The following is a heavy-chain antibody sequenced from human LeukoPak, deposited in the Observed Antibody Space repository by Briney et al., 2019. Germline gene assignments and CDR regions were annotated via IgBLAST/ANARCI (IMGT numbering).Heavy chain of an antibody. V-gene: IGHV3-74*01. CDR2: VNTDGTTT. CDR1: GFTFSRYW. J-gene: IGHJ4*02. Sequence: GGSLRLSCAASGFTFSRYWMHWVRQAPGKGLMWVSRVNTDGTTTTYADSVKGRFTISRDNAKNTLYLQMNSLRVEDTAVYYCARDLSDYGDSWGQGSLVTVSS. CDR3: ARDLSDYGDS.